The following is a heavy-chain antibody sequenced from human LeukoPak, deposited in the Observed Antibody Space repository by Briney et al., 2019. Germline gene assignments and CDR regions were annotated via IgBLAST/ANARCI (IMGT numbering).Heavy chain of an antibody. J-gene: IGHJ5*02. V-gene: IGHV4-34*01. Sequence: PSETLSLTCAVYGGSFSGYYWSWIRQPPGKGLEWIGEINHSGSTNYNPSLKSRVTISVDTSKNQFSLKLSSVTAADTAVYYCARYFFLGSSGENWFDPWGQGTLVTVSS. CDR1: GGSFSGYY. D-gene: IGHD3-10*01. CDR2: INHSGST. CDR3: ARYFFLGSSGENWFDP.